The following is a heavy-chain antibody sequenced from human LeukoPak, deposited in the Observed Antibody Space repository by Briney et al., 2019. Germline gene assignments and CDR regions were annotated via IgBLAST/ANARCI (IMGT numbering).Heavy chain of an antibody. J-gene: IGHJ5*02. CDR3: ARDLTGLPGIAVEGSFDP. CDR2: ISSSGSSI. Sequence: GGSLRLSCAASGFTFSSYSMNWVRQAPGKGLEWVSSISSSGSSIYYADLVRGRFTISSDNAKNSLYLQMNSLTAEATAVYYSARDLTGLPGIAVEGSFDPWGQGTLVTVSS. V-gene: IGHV3-21*01. D-gene: IGHD6-19*01. CDR1: GFTFSSYS.